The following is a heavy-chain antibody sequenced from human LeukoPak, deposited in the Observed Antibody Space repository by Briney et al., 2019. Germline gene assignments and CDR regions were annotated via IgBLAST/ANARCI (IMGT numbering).Heavy chain of an antibody. Sequence: GGSLRLSCAASGFTFSSYWMSWVRQAPGKGLEWVANIKQDGSEKYYVDSVKGRFTISRDNAKNSLYLQMNSLRAEDTAVYYRARGGTARYDFWSGYYPRFDYWGQGTLVTVSS. D-gene: IGHD3-3*01. V-gene: IGHV3-7*01. J-gene: IGHJ4*02. CDR1: GFTFSSYW. CDR2: IKQDGSEK. CDR3: ARGGTARYDFWSGYYPRFDY.